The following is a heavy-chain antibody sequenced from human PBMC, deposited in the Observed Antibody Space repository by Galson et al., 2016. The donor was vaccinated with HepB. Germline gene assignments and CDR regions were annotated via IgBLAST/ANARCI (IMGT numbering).Heavy chain of an antibody. D-gene: IGHD4-23*01. CDR2: LSGTGGDT. Sequence: SLRLSCAASGFVFRMYPMSWVRQAPGKGLEWVSALSGTGGDTYYADSVKCRFTISRDNSKNTLYLQMTSLRDEDTATYYCAKDLTVAAWVDPWGQGTLVTVSS. V-gene: IGHV3-23*01. J-gene: IGHJ5*02. CDR3: AKDLTVAAWVDP. CDR1: GFVFRMYP.